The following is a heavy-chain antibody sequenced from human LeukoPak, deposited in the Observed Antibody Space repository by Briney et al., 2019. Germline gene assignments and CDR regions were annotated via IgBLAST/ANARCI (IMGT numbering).Heavy chain of an antibody. V-gene: IGHV1-18*01. J-gene: IGHJ4*02. CDR3: ARGSPSRYHYDRGGYYGGYFDS. D-gene: IGHD3-22*01. CDR1: GYTFTIYG. CDR2: ISAYNGNT. Sequence: ASVKVSCKASGYTFTIYGITWVRQAPGQGLEWMGWISAYNGNTHYAQKLQGRVTMTTDTSTSTAYMELRSLRSDDTAVYYCARGSPSRYHYDRGGYYGGYFDSWGQGTLVTVSS.